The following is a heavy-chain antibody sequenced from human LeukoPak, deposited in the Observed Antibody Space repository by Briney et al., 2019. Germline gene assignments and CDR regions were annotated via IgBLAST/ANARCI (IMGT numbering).Heavy chain of an antibody. V-gene: IGHV4-34*01. CDR3: ARVGYCSSTSCYKNTNFDY. D-gene: IGHD2-2*02. CDR1: GGSFSGYY. CDR2: INHSGST. Sequence: PSETLSLTCAVYGGSFSGYYWSWIRQPPGKGLEWIGEINHSGSTSYNPSLKSRVTISVDTSKNQFSLKLSSVTAADTAVYYCARVGYCSSTSCYKNTNFDYWGQGTLVTVSS. J-gene: IGHJ4*02.